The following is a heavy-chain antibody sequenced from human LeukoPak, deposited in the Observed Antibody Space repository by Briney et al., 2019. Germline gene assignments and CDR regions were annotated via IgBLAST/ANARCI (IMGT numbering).Heavy chain of an antibody. CDR1: GGTFSSYA. Sequence: GASVKVSCKASGGTFSSYAISWVRQAPGQGLEWMGRIIPIFGTANYAQKFQGRVTITTDESTSTAYMELSSLRSEDTAVYYCARIVTGDRKPPRRYYYYYMDVWGKGTTVTVSS. V-gene: IGHV1-69*05. CDR3: ARIVTGDRKPPRRYYYYYMDV. CDR2: IIPIFGTA. J-gene: IGHJ6*03. D-gene: IGHD4-17*01.